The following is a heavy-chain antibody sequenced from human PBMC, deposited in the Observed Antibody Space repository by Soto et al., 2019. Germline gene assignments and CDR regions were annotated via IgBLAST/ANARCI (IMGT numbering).Heavy chain of an antibody. J-gene: IGHJ6*02. V-gene: IGHV3-21*01. CDR2: IGRRSDI. Sequence: GGSLRLSCEASGFSFSTYSMHWVRQAPGKGLEWVSSIGRRSDIYYADSVKGRFTISRDNAKNSVSLEMNSLRDEDTAVYYCAREETAWPLAYGLDVWGQGTTVTVSS. CDR3: AREETAWPLAYGLDV. D-gene: IGHD2-21*02. CDR1: GFSFSTYS.